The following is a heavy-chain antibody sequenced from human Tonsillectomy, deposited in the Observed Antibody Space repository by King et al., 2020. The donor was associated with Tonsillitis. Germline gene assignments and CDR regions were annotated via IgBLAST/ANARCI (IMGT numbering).Heavy chain of an antibody. Sequence: QQVQSGAEVKKPGASVEVSCKVSAYTLTELSMHWVRQAPGKGLEWMGGFDPEDGETIYAQKLQGRVTMTEDTSTDTAYMELSSLRSEDTAVYYCVGYSGNFYSFDHWGQGALVTVSS. CDR1: AYTLTELS. D-gene: IGHD1-26*01. V-gene: IGHV1-24*01. CDR2: FDPEDGET. J-gene: IGHJ4*02. CDR3: VGYSGNFYSFDH.